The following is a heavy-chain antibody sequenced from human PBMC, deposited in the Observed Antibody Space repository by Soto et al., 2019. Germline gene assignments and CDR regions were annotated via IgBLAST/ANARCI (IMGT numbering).Heavy chain of an antibody. J-gene: IGHJ4*02. V-gene: IGHV1-2*04. D-gene: IGHD4-17*01. CDR3: ARDCGYGDYYFDY. Sequence: ASVKVSCKASGYTFTVYYMHWVQQAPGQGLEWMGWINPNSGGTNYAQKFQGWVTMTRDTSISTAYMEPSRLGSDDTAVYYCARDCGYGDYYFDYWGQGTLVTVSS. CDR2: INPNSGGT. CDR1: GYTFTVYY.